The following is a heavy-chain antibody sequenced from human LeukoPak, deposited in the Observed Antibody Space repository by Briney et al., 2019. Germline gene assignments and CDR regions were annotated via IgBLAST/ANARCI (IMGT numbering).Heavy chain of an antibody. D-gene: IGHD6-19*01. CDR1: GFTFTTYA. Sequence: GGSLRLSCAASGFTFTTYAINWVRQAPGKGLQWVSGISGGGDKAYYADSVNGRFTISRDNSKNTVSLQMSSLRAEDTALYYCAKDLALAGTGGGFDVWGQGTRVAVSS. CDR2: ISGGGDKA. V-gene: IGHV3-23*01. J-gene: IGHJ3*01. CDR3: AKDLALAGTGGGFDV.